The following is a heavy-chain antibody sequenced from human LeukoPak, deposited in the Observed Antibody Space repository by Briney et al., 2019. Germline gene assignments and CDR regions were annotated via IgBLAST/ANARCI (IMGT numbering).Heavy chain of an antibody. CDR1: GYSISSGYY. Sequence: SETLSLTCAVSGYSISSGYYWGWIRQPPGKGLEWIGSIYHSGSTYYNPSLKSRVTISVDTSKNQFSLKLSSVTAAEPAVYYCGSHPTIFGMAGGAFDIGSQGTMVTVPS. J-gene: IGHJ3*02. V-gene: IGHV4-38-2*01. D-gene: IGHD3-3*01. CDR3: GSHPTIFGMAGGAFDI. CDR2: IYHSGST.